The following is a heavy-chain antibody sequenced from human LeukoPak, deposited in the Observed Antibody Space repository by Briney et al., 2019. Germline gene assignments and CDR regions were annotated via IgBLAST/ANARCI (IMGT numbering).Heavy chain of an antibody. J-gene: IGHJ4*02. CDR2: ISSNGGST. CDR3: VKFISDYVWGSTPFDY. Sequence: GGSLRLSCSASGFTFSSYAMHWVRQAPGKGLEYVSAISSNGGSTYYADSVKGRFTIYRDNSKNTLYLQMSSLRAEDTAVYYCVKFISDYVWGSTPFDYWGQGTLVTVSS. CDR1: GFTFSSYA. V-gene: IGHV3-64D*09. D-gene: IGHD3-16*01.